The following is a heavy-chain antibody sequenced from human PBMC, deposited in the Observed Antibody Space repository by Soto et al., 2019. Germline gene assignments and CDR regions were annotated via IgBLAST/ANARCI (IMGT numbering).Heavy chain of an antibody. CDR3: ARDLVATIGPYYYYYYGMDV. Sequence: QVQLVQSGAEVKKPGASVKVSCKASGYTFTSYYMHWVRQAPGQGLEWMGIINPSGGSTSYAQKFQGRVTMTRDTSTSSVYMEPSSLRTEDTAVYYCARDLVATIGPYYYYYYGMDVWGQGTTVTVSS. J-gene: IGHJ6*02. V-gene: IGHV1-46*01. D-gene: IGHD5-12*01. CDR2: INPSGGST. CDR1: GYTFTSYY.